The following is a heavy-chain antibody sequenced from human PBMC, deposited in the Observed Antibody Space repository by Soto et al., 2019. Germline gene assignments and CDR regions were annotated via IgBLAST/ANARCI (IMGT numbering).Heavy chain of an antibody. J-gene: IGHJ4*02. CDR1: GFAFSSYG. CDR3: AKALGELSPESYDH. Sequence: QVQLVESGGGMVQPGRSLRLSCAASGFAFSSYGMHWVRQAPGKGLEWVAIISYDGSNQYYADSVKGRFTISRDNSKNTLYLQMNSLRADDTAVYYCAKALGELSPESYDHWGQGVLVTVSS. V-gene: IGHV3-30*18. CDR2: ISYDGSNQ. D-gene: IGHD3-16*02.